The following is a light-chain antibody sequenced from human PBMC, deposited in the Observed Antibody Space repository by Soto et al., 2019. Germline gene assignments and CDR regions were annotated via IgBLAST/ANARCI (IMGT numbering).Light chain of an antibody. V-gene: IGKV1-5*01. CDR2: DAS. J-gene: IGKJ1*01. Sequence: DIQITQSPSTLSASVGDRVTITCRASQSISSWLAWYQQKPGKAPKLLMYDASSLHSGVPSRFSGSGSGTDFTLTISSLQPEDFATYYCQQSYSRVTFGQGTKVDIK. CDR3: QQSYSRVT. CDR1: QSISSW.